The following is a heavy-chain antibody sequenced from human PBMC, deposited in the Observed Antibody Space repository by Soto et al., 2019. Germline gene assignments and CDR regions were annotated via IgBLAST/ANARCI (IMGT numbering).Heavy chain of an antibody. Sequence: ASVKVSCKVSGYTLTELSMHWVRQAPGKGLEWMGGFDPEDGETIYAQKFQGRVTMTEDTSTDTAYMELSSLRSEDTAVYYCATVGYSYDSSGYYLWGMDVWGQGTTVTVSS. D-gene: IGHD3-22*01. V-gene: IGHV1-24*01. CDR3: ATVGYSYDSSGYYLWGMDV. CDR2: FDPEDGET. J-gene: IGHJ6*02. CDR1: GYTLTELS.